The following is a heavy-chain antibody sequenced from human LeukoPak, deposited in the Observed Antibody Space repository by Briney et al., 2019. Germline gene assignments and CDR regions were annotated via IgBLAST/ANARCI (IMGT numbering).Heavy chain of an antibody. D-gene: IGHD3-22*01. CDR2: IYTSGST. CDR3: ARGRGEYYYDSSGYYVYYFDY. CDR1: GGSFSGYY. V-gene: IGHV4-59*10. Sequence: PSETLSLTCAVYGGSFSGYYWSWLRQPAGKGLEWIGRIYTSGSTNYNPSLTSRVTMSVDTSKNQFSLKLSSVTAADTAVYYCARGRGEYYYDSSGYYVYYFDYWGQGTLVTVSS. J-gene: IGHJ4*02.